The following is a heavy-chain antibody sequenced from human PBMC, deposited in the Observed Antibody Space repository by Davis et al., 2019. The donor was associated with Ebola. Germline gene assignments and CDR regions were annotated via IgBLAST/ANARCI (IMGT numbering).Heavy chain of an antibody. Sequence: PGGPLRPPCAASGFTFSTHSMNWVRLPPGKGLEWISYISSGDGETTYYAESVTGRFTISRDNAQNSLLLQMNSLRVEDTAVYYCARGLPYDYTTSYNYYMEVWGKGTTVTVSS. CDR2: ISSGDGETT. J-gene: IGHJ6*03. CDR3: ARGLPYDYTTSYNYYMEV. CDR1: GFTFSTHS. V-gene: IGHV3-48*04. D-gene: IGHD4-11*01.